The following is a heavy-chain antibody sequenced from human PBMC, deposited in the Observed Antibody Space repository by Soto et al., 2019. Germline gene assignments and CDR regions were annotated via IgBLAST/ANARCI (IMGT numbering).Heavy chain of an antibody. CDR3: ARGFSSNTDY. D-gene: IGHD4-4*01. CDR2: ISAYNGNT. V-gene: IGHV1-18*01. CDR1: VYTFNSNG. Sequence: ASVKVSCKASVYTFNSNGISWVRQAHGQGLEWMGWISAYNGNTNYAQKLQGRVTMTTDTSTSTAYMELRSLRSDDTAVYYCARGFSSNTDYWGQGTLVTSPQ. J-gene: IGHJ4*02.